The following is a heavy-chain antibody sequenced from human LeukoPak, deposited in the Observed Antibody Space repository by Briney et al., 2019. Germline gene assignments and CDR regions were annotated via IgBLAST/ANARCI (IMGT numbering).Heavy chain of an antibody. D-gene: IGHD3-22*01. Sequence: SETLSLTCTVSGGSISSGGYYWSWIRQHPGKGLEWIGYIYYSGSTYYNPSLKSRVTISVDTSKNQFSLKLSSVTAADPAVYYCASDLETLYYYDSSGYYRHDAFDIWGQGTMVTVSS. CDR2: IYYSGST. CDR3: ASDLETLYYYDSSGYYRHDAFDI. J-gene: IGHJ3*02. CDR1: GGSISSGGYY. V-gene: IGHV4-31*03.